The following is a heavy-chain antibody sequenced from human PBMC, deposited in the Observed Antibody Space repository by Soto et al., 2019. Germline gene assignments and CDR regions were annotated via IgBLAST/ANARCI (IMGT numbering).Heavy chain of an antibody. CDR3: ARDHSHPLVGATDDAFDI. D-gene: IGHD1-26*01. CDR2: IYYSGST. Sequence: SETLSLTCTVSGGSISSYYWSWIRQPPGKGLEWIGYIYYSGSTNYNPSLKSRVTISVDTSKNQFSLKLSSVTAADTAVYYCARDHSHPLVGATDDAFDIWGQGTMVTVSS. J-gene: IGHJ3*02. V-gene: IGHV4-59*01. CDR1: GGSISSYY.